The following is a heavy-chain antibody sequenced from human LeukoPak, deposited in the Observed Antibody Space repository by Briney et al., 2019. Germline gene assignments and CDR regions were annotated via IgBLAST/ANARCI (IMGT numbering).Heavy chain of an antibody. Sequence: ASVKVSCKASGGTFSSYAISWVRQAPGQGLEWMGGIIPIFGTANYAQKFQGRVTITTDESTSTAYMELSSLRSEDTAVYYCERGPVGRFDYWGQGTLVTVSS. CDR3: ERGPVGRFDY. V-gene: IGHV1-69*05. D-gene: IGHD1-26*01. CDR2: IIPIFGTA. J-gene: IGHJ4*02. CDR1: GGTFSSYA.